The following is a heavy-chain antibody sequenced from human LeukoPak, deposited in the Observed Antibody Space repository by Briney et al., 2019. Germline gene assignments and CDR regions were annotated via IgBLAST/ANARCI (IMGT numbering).Heavy chain of an antibody. D-gene: IGHD3-22*01. Sequence: AETLSLTCTVSGVSISSYYWSWIRQPPGKGLEWLGYNYYSGSTNYNPSLNSRVNISIDTSRNQFSLKLSSVAAADTAVYFCARGGPNYHDSSPHWFDPWGQGTLVTVSS. V-gene: IGHV4-59*01. CDR1: GVSISSYY. CDR2: NYYSGST. CDR3: ARGGPNYHDSSPHWFDP. J-gene: IGHJ5*02.